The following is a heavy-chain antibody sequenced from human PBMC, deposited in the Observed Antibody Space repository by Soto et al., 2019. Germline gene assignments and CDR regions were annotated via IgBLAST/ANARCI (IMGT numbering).Heavy chain of an antibody. CDR3: ARHLLDTAMEGMDV. Sequence: PSETLSLTCAVYGGSFSGYYWTWIRQPPGTGLEWIGEINHSGSTNYNPSLKSRVTISVDTSKNQFSLKLTSVTAADTAVYFCARHLLDTAMEGMDVWGQGTTVTVSS. CDR1: GGSFSGYY. J-gene: IGHJ6*02. D-gene: IGHD5-18*01. CDR2: INHSGST. V-gene: IGHV4-34*01.